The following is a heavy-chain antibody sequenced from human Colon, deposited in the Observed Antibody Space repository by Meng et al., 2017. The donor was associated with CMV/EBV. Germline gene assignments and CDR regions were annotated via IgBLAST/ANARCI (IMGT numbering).Heavy chain of an antibody. CDR1: GFTFSSYA. CDR3: ARDGHYDFWSGYYQGRYYFDY. V-gene: IGHV3-30-3*01. CDR2: ISYVGSNK. D-gene: IGHD3-3*01. J-gene: IGHJ4*02. Sequence: GGSLRLSCAASGFTFSSYAMHWVRQAPGKGLEWVAVISYVGSNKYYADSVKGRFTISRDNSKNTLYLQMNSLRAEDTAVYYCARDGHYDFWSGYYQGRYYFDYWGQGTLVTVSS.